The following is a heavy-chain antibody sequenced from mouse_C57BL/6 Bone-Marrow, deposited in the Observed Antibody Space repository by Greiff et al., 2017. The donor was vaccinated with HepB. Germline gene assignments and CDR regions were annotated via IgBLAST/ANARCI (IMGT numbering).Heavy chain of an antibody. V-gene: IGHV1-5*01. CDR1: GYTFTSYW. J-gene: IGHJ3*01. D-gene: IGHD1-1*01. CDR3: TRRDEYYGPFAY. Sequence: VQLQQSGTVLARPGASVKMSCKTSGYTFTSYWMHWVKQRPGQGLEWIGAIYPGNSDTSYNQKFKGKAKLTAVTSASTAYMEISSLTNEDSAVYYCTRRDEYYGPFAYWGQGTLVTVSA. CDR2: IYPGNSDT.